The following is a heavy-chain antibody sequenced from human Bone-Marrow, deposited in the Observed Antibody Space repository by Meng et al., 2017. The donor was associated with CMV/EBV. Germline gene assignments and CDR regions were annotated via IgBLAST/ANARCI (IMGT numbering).Heavy chain of an antibody. D-gene: IGHD3-10*01. J-gene: IGHJ3*02. V-gene: IGHV3-48*03. CDR3: GRDWDYEGWGGGGGAETDAFDI. CDR1: GFTFSSYE. Sequence: GESLKISCAASGFTFSSYEMNWVRQAPGKGLEWVSYISSSGSTIYYADSVKGRFTISRDNAKNSLYLQMNSLRAEDTAVYYCGRDWDYEGWGGGGGAETDAFDIWGQGTMVTVSS. CDR2: ISSSGSTI.